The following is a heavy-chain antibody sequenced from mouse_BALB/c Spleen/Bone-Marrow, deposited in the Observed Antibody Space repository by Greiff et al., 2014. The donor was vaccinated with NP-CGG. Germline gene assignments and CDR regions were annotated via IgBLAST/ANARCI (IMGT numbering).Heavy chain of an antibody. Sequence: EVKLQESGAELVKPGASVKLSCTASGFNIKDTYMHWVKQRPEQGLEWIGRIDPANGNTKYDPKFQGKATITADTSSNTAYLQRSSLTSEDTAVYYCAIYYYGSSGFAYWGQGTLVTGSA. CDR2: IDPANGNT. D-gene: IGHD1-1*01. CDR3: AIYYYGSSGFAY. CDR1: GFNIKDTY. J-gene: IGHJ3*01. V-gene: IGHV14-3*02.